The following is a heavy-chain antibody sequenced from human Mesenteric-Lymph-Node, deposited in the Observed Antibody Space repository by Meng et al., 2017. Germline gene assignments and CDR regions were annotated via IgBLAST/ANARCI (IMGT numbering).Heavy chain of an antibody. CDR1: GFTFSSYS. CDR2: ISSSSSYI. D-gene: IGHD3-9*01. CDR3: ASFPRYYDILTGFDY. V-gene: IGHV3-21*04. Sequence: GGPLRLSCAASGFTFSSYSMNWVRQAPGKGLEWVSSISSSSSYIYYADSVKGRFTISRDNAKNSLYLQMNSLRSEDTAVYYCASFPRYYDILTGFDYWGQGTLVTVSS. J-gene: IGHJ4*02.